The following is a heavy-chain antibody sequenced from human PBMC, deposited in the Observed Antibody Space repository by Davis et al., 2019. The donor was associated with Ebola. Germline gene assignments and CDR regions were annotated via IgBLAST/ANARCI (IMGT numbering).Heavy chain of an antibody. D-gene: IGHD6-13*01. CDR1: GGSISSSSYY. V-gene: IGHV4-39*01. CDR2: IYYSGST. CDR3: ARRQRIAGNFDY. J-gene: IGHJ4*02. Sequence: PSETLSLTCTVPGGSISSSSYYWGWIRQPPGKGLEWIGSIYYSGSTYYNPSLKSRVTISVDTSKNQFSLKLSSVTAADTAVYYCARRQRIAGNFDYWGQGTLVTVSS.